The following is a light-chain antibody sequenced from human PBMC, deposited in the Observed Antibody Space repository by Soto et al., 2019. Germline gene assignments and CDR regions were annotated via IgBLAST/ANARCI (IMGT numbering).Light chain of an antibody. CDR3: QSFDSSLSGSRV. J-gene: IGLJ1*01. Sequence: HSVLSQPASVYDGQGQRFTISCTGSSSNIGAGYDVHWYQQLPGTAPKLLIYGNTHRPSGVPDRFSGSKSGNSDSLAITGLQAEDEADYYCQSFDSSLSGSRVFGTGSKVTV. CDR1: SSNIGAGYD. CDR2: GNT. V-gene: IGLV1-40*01.